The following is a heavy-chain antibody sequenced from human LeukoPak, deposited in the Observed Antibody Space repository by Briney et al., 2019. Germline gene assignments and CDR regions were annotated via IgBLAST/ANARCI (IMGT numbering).Heavy chain of an antibody. J-gene: IGHJ4*02. V-gene: IGHV4-4*07. D-gene: IGHD3-16*01. CDR1: GGSISSYY. CDR2: IYTSGST. CDR3: AREAYDYVWGSYSISFDY. Sequence: SETLSLTCTVSGGSISSYYWSWIQQPAGKGLEWIGRIYTSGSTNYNPSLKSRVTMSVDTSKNQFSLKLSSVTAADTAVYYCAREAYDYVWGSYSISFDYWGQGTLVTVSS.